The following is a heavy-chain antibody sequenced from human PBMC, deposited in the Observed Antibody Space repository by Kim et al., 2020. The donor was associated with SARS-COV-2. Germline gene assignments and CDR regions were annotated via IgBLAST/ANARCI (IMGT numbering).Heavy chain of an antibody. CDR3: ARELKLEPLTRQYSSSWGDDY. V-gene: IGHV4-39*07. D-gene: IGHD6-13*01. Sequence: SETLSLTCTVSGGSISSSSYYWGWIRQPPGKGLEWIGSIYYSGSTYYNPSLKSRVTISVDTSKNQFSLKLSSVTAADTAVYYCARELKLEPLTRQYSSSWGDDYWGQGTLVTVSS. CDR1: GGSISSSSYY. J-gene: IGHJ4*02. CDR2: IYYSGST.